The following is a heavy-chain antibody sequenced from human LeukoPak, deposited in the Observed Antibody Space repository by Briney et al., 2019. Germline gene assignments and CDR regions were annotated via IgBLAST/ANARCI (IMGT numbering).Heavy chain of an antibody. J-gene: IGHJ4*02. Sequence: KPSETLSLTCTVSGGSISSSSYYWGWIRQPPGKGLEWIAYFYNSGTTNYNPSLKSRVSISVDTSKNQFSLQLNSVTAADTAVYYCARYSYGLDFWGQGTLVTVSS. CDR2: FYNSGTT. CDR1: GGSISSSSYY. D-gene: IGHD2-15*01. V-gene: IGHV4-61*05. CDR3: ARYSYGLDF.